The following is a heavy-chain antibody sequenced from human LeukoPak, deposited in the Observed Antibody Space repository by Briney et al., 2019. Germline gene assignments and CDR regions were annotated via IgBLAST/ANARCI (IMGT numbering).Heavy chain of an antibody. V-gene: IGHV3-15*01. CDR2: IKSKTDGGTT. J-gene: IGHJ4*02. CDR1: GFTSSSYG. CDR3: TTGGYASNYFDY. Sequence: GGTLRLSCAASGFTSSSYGMSWVRQAPGKGLEWVGRIKSKTDGGTTDYAAPVKGRFTISRDDSKNTLYLQMNSLKTEDTAVYYCTTGGYASNYFDYWGQGTLVTVSS. D-gene: IGHD2-2*01.